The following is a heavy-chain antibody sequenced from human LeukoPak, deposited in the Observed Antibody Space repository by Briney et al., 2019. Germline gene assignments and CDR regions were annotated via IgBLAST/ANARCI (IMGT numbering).Heavy chain of an antibody. CDR3: ARDHSGSYSPFFDY. Sequence: ASVKVSCKASGYTFTSYGISWVRQAPGQGLEWMGWISAYNGNTNYAQKLQGRVTMTTDTSTSTAYMELRSLRSDDTAVYYCARDHSGSYSPFFDYWAREPWSPSPQ. D-gene: IGHD1-26*01. V-gene: IGHV1-18*01. J-gene: IGHJ4*02. CDR1: GYTFTSYG. CDR2: ISAYNGNT.